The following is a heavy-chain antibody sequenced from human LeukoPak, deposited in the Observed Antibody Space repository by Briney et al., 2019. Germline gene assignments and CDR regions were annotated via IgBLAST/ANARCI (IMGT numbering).Heavy chain of an antibody. J-gene: IGHJ4*02. Sequence: SQTLSLTCAISGDSVPSHSTAWNWIRQSPSSGLEWLGRTYYRSKWYNHYAVSVKSRITINPDTSKNQFSLQLNSVTPEDTAVYYCAGLRDGYIAYWGQGTLVTVSS. D-gene: IGHD5-24*01. CDR3: AGLRDGYIAY. CDR1: GDSVPSHSTA. V-gene: IGHV6-1*01. CDR2: TYYRSKWYN.